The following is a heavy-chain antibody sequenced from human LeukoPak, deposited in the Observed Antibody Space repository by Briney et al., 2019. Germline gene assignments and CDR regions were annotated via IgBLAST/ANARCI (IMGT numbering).Heavy chain of an antibody. J-gene: IGHJ4*02. CDR1: GFTFSSHG. Sequence: PGGSLRLSCAASGFTFSSHGMSWVRQAPGKGLEWVSGINWNGGSTGYADSVKGRFTISRDNAKNSLYLQMNSLRAEDTALYYCARVGATVTTGGYYPQYYFDYWGQGTLVTVSS. D-gene: IGHD4-17*01. V-gene: IGHV3-20*04. CDR2: INWNGGST. CDR3: ARVGATVTTGGYYPQYYFDY.